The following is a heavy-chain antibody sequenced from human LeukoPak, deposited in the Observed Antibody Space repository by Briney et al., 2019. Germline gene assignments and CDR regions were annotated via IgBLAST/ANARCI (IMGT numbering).Heavy chain of an antibody. J-gene: IGHJ6*04. D-gene: IGHD6-19*01. CDR2: IIPIFGAA. CDR3: ARAYSSGGLYGMDV. CDR1: GGTFSSYA. V-gene: IGHV1-69*01. Sequence: SVKVSCKASGGTFSSYAISWVRQAPGQGLEWMGGIIPIFGAANYAQKSQGRVTITADESTSTAYMELSSLRSEDTAVYYCARAYSSGGLYGMDVWGKGTTVTVSS.